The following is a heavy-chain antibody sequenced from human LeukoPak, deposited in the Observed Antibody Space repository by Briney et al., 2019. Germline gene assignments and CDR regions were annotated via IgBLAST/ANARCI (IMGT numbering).Heavy chain of an antibody. Sequence: GSLRLSCAVSGFTSSSYWMSWVRQAPGSGLEWVAKINRGESVRDYVDSVKGRFTIFRDNAKNSVYLQMNSLRGEDTAVYYCARGGESGSLDYWGQGTLVSVSS. CDR2: INRGESVR. CDR1: GFTSSSYW. CDR3: ARGGESGSLDY. D-gene: IGHD3-3*01. J-gene: IGHJ4*02. V-gene: IGHV3-7*01.